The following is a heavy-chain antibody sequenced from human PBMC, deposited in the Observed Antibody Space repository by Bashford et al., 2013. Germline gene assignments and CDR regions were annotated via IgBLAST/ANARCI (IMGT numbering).Heavy chain of an antibody. V-gene: IGHV4-59*01. CDR1: GDSITKYF. J-gene: IGHJ5*02. Sequence: SETLSLTCAVSGDSITKYFWNWLRQPPGKGLEWIGYIYYNGNTNYNPSLKSRVTISIDTSRKQFSLDLTSMTAADTAVYYCARGGIPSQNWFDPWGQGTLVTVSS. D-gene: IGHD3-10*01. CDR3: ARGGIPSQNWFDP. CDR2: IYYNGNT.